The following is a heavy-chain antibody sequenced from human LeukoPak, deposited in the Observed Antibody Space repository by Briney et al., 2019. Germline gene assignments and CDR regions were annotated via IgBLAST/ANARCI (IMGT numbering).Heavy chain of an antibody. V-gene: IGHV1-2*06. Sequence: ASVKVSCKASGYTFTCYYMHWVRQAPGQGLEWMGRINPNSGGTNYAQKFQGRVTMTRDTSISTAYMELSRLRSDDTAVYYCARAHDYGDYACMDVWGKGTTVTVSS. CDR3: ARAHDYGDYACMDV. CDR1: GYTFTCYY. J-gene: IGHJ6*03. CDR2: INPNSGGT. D-gene: IGHD4-17*01.